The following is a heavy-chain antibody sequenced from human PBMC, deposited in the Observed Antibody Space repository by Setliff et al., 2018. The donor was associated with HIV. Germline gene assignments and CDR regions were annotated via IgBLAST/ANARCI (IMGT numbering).Heavy chain of an antibody. J-gene: IGHJ4*02. D-gene: IGHD2-15*01. CDR1: GFTFSSYG. V-gene: IGHV3-33*01. CDR2: IWYDGSNK. CDR3: ARDLRSSHGSPNYFDY. Sequence: GGSLRLSCAASGFTFSSYGMHWVRQAPGKGLEWVAVIWYDGSNKYYADSVKGRFTISRDNAKNSPYLEMNSLRAEETAVYYCARDLRSSHGSPNYFDYWGRGALVTASS.